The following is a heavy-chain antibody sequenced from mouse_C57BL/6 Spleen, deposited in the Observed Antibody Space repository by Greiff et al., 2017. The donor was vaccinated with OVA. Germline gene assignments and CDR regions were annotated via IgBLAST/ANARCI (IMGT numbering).Heavy chain of an antibody. CDR1: GYTFTSYW. J-gene: IGHJ2*01. Sequence: QVQLQQPGAELVMPGASVKLSCKASGYTFTSYWLHWVKQRPGQGLEWIGEIDPSDSYTNYNQKFKGKSTLTVDKSSSTAYMQLSSLTSEDSAVYYCARSPRDAFDYWGQGTTLTVSS. CDR3: ARSPRDAFDY. V-gene: IGHV1-69*01. D-gene: IGHD3-3*01. CDR2: IDPSDSYT.